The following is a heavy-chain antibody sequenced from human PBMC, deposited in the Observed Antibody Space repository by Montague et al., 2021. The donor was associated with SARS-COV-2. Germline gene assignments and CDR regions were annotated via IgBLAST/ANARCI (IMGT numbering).Heavy chain of an antibody. CDR2: IRSKAHGETT. CDR3: TRAPQNG. Sequence: SLRLSCAASGFTFGDYVLTWVRQAPGKGLEWVGFIRSKAHGETTEFAASVKGRFSISSDDSKSVAYLQMNSLKIEDTAVYYCTRAPQNGWGQGTLVTVSS. CDR1: GFTFGDYV. J-gene: IGHJ4*02. V-gene: IGHV3-49*04. D-gene: IGHD2-8*01.